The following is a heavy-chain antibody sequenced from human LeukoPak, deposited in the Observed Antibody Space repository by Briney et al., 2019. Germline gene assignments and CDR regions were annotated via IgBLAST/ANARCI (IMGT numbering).Heavy chain of an antibody. Sequence: PSETLSLTCAVDGGSFSGYYWSWISQPPGKGLEWIGEINHSGSTNYNPSLKSRVTISVDTSKNQFSLKLSSVTAADTAVYYCARGGGRCSSTSCYRGNWFDPWGQGTLVTVSS. CDR2: INHSGST. D-gene: IGHD2-2*01. V-gene: IGHV4-34*01. J-gene: IGHJ5*02. CDR1: GGSFSGYY. CDR3: ARGGGRCSSTSCYRGNWFDP.